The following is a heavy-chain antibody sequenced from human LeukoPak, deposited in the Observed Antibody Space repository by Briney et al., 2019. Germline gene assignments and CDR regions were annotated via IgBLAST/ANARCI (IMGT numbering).Heavy chain of an antibody. J-gene: IGHJ5*02. Sequence: SETLSLTCTVSGGSISSSSYYWGWIRQPPGKGLEWIGSISYSGSTYYNPSLKSRVTISVDTSKNQFSLNLSSVTAADTAVYYCAVDYIVVVPAARRWFDPWGQGTLVTVSS. CDR2: ISYSGST. CDR1: GGSISSSSYY. CDR3: AVDYIVVVPAARRWFDP. D-gene: IGHD2-2*01. V-gene: IGHV4-39*07.